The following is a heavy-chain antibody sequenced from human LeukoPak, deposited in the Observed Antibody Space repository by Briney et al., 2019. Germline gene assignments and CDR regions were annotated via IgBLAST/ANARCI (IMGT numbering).Heavy chain of an antibody. V-gene: IGHV1-2*02. Sequence: ASVKVSCKASGYTFTGYYIHWVRHAPGQGLEWMGWINPNSGGTNYAQNFQGRVTMTRDTSISTAYMELSSLRSDDTAVYFCARDWGSSGYYYWGQGTLVTVSS. CDR1: GYTFTGYY. D-gene: IGHD3-22*01. CDR2: INPNSGGT. J-gene: IGHJ4*02. CDR3: ARDWGSSGYYY.